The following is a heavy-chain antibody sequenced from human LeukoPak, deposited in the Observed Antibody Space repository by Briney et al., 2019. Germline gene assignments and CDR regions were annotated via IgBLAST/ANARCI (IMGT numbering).Heavy chain of an antibody. CDR2: IIPIFATA. CDR1: GGTFSSYA. CDR3: ARGPITTRSHFGY. V-gene: IGHV1-69*13. Sequence: SVKVSCKASGGTFSSYAISWVRQAPGQGLEWMGGIIPIFATANYAQKFQGRVTITADESTSTAYMELSSLRSEDTAVYYCARGPITTRSHFGYWGQGTLVTVSS. D-gene: IGHD3-22*01. J-gene: IGHJ4*02.